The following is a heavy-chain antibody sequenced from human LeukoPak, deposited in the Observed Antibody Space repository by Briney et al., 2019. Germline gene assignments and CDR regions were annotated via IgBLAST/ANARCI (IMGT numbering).Heavy chain of an antibody. CDR1: GFTVSNNY. D-gene: IGHD6-19*01. CDR2: IYTDGGA. J-gene: IGHJ4*02. V-gene: IGHV3-66*01. CDR3: VLALPVSGNNYFDD. Sequence: GGSLRLSCAASGFTVSNNYMSWVRQAPAKGLEWVSVIYTDGGASYADSVKGRFTISRDNTKNTLYPQMNSLRAEDTAVYYCVLALPVSGNNYFDDWGQGTLLTVSS.